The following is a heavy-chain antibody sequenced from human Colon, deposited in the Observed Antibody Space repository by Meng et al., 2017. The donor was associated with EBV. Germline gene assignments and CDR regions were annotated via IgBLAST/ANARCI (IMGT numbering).Heavy chain of an antibody. CDR2: ISYGGST. D-gene: IGHD5-18*01. CDR3: ARGIQIWHEIDY. J-gene: IGHJ4*02. CDR1: GGSISSSSYS. Sequence: LQLQGSGPGLVEASATLSPTFTVSGGSISSSSYSWSWIRQPPGKGLEWIGGISYGGSTSYNPSLKSRVTISIDTSKNQFSLSLTSVTAADTAIYYCARGIQIWHEIDYWGQGTLVTVSS. V-gene: IGHV4-39*07.